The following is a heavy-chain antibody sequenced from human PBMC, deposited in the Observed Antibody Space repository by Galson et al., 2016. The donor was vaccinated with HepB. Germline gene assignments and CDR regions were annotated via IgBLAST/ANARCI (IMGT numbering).Heavy chain of an antibody. J-gene: IGHJ5*02. Sequence: SLRLSCASSGFTFGGFWMSWVRPAPGKGLQWVATIKQDGSEKYYVDSARGRFTISRDNPKSSLYVQMNGLRVEDTAVYYCVRSKSMSHRFLGLPRNQRGFNYGSLVFGLWGQGMLVTVSS. V-gene: IGHV3-7*03. CDR1: GFTFGGFW. CDR2: IKQDGSEK. CDR3: VRSKSMSHRFLGLPRNQRGFNYGSLVFGL. D-gene: IGHD5-18*01.